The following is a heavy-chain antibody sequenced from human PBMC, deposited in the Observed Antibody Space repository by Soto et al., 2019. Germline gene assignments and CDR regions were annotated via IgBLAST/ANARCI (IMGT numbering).Heavy chain of an antibody. CDR3: AKDRRYRGGFDY. D-gene: IGHD2-2*02. Sequence: QVQLVESGGGVVQPGRSLRLSCAASGFTFSSYGMHWVRQAPGKGLEWVAVISYDGSNKYYADPVKGRFTISRDNSKNTLYLQMNSLRAEDTAVYYCAKDRRYRGGFDYWGQGTLVTVSS. V-gene: IGHV3-30*18. CDR1: GFTFSSYG. J-gene: IGHJ4*02. CDR2: ISYDGSNK.